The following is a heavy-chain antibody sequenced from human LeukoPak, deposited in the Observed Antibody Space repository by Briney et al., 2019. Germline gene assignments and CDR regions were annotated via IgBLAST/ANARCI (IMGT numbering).Heavy chain of an antibody. CDR3: ARDRATYYDFWSGYSADNYFDY. CDR1: GGSFSGYY. D-gene: IGHD3-3*01. V-gene: IGHV4-34*01. J-gene: IGHJ4*02. CDR2: INHSGST. Sequence: SETLSLTCAVYGGSFSGYYWSWIRQPPGKGLEWIGEINHSGSTNYNPSLKSRVTISVDTSKNQFSLKLSSVTAADTAVYYCARDRATYYDFWSGYSADNYFDYWGQGTLVTVSS.